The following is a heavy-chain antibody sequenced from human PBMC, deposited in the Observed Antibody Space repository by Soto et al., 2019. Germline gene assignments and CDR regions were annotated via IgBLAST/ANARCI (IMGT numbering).Heavy chain of an antibody. CDR1: GYTFTSYG. D-gene: IGHD5-18*01. J-gene: IGHJ6*03. Sequence: APVKVSCKASGYTFTSYGISWVRQAPGQGLEWMGWISAYNGNTNYAQKLQGRVTMTTDTSTSTAYMELRSLRSDDTAVYYCARNRYSYGPTTHGLDYYYYYYMDVWGKGTTVTVSS. V-gene: IGHV1-18*01. CDR3: ARNRYSYGPTTHGLDYYYYYYMDV. CDR2: ISAYNGNT.